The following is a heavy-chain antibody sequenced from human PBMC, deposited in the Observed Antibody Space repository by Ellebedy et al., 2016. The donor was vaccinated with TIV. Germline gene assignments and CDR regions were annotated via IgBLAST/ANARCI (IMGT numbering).Heavy chain of an antibody. CDR3: ASVPSAGADF. J-gene: IGHJ4*02. D-gene: IGHD4-17*01. CDR2: LDARVGST. Sequence: ASVKVSCKPSGYTFTNYYFHWIRQAPGRGLEWMGVLDARVGSTTYAQSLQGRVTMTADTSTRTIYMELRGLRLEDTAVYYCASVPSAGADFWGQGTLVTVSS. CDR1: GYTFTNYY. V-gene: IGHV1-46*01.